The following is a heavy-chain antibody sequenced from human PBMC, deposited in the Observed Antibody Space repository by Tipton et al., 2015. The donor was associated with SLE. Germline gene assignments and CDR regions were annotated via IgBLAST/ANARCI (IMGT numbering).Heavy chain of an antibody. Sequence: SLRLSCIASGFSFNGNGMHWVRQAPGKGLEWVSHIWHGGSNKYYEDSVKGRFTISRDNSKNTLYLQMNSLRADDTAVYYCARWGPEVVPAAPSFEFWGQGTLVTVSS. V-gene: IGHV3-33*01. D-gene: IGHD2-2*01. CDR2: IWHGGSNK. CDR1: GFSFNGNG. CDR3: ARWGPEVVPAAPSFEF. J-gene: IGHJ4*02.